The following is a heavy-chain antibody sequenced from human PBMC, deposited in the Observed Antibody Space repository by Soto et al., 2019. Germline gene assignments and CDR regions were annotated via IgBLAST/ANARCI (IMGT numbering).Heavy chain of an antibody. V-gene: IGHV3-33*01. J-gene: IGHJ6*02. CDR2: ILNDGSNR. CDR3: ARDDEYSGNGMDV. D-gene: IGHD3-10*01. Sequence: QVLLVESGGGVVQPGRSLRLSCAASEFTFSNYGMHWVRQAPGKGLEWVAVILNDGSNRYHADSVKDRFTISRDNSKNTLYLQMNSLRAEDTAVYYCARDDEYSGNGMDVWGQGTTVNVS. CDR1: EFTFSNYG.